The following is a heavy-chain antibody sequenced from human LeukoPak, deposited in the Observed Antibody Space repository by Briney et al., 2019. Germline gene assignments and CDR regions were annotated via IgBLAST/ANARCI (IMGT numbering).Heavy chain of an antibody. Sequence: SVKVSCKASGGTFSSYAISWVRQAPGQGLEWMGRIIPIFGTANYAQKFQGRVTITTDESTSTAYMELSSLRSEDTAVYYCARDGDYDYYYYMDIWGKGTTVTVSS. CDR1: GGTFSSYA. CDR3: ARDGDYDYYYYMDI. CDR2: IIPIFGTA. V-gene: IGHV1-69*05. J-gene: IGHJ6*03. D-gene: IGHD4-17*01.